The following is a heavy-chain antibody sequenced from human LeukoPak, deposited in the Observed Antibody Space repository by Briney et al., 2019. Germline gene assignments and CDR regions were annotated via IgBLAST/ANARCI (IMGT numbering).Heavy chain of an antibody. CDR2: INHSGST. D-gene: IGHD2-2*02. J-gene: IGHJ5*02. V-gene: IGHV4-34*01. CDR1: GGSFSGYY. CDR3: ARGQSGGVVPAAIGWFDP. Sequence: SETLSLTCAVYGGSFSGYYWSWIRQPPGKGLEWIGEINHSGSTNYNPSLKSRVTISVDTSKNQFSLKLSSVTAADTAVYYCARGQSGGVVPAAIGWFDPWGQGTLVTVSS.